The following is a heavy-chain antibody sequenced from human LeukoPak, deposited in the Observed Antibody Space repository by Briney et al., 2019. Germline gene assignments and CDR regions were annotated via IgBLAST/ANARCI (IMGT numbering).Heavy chain of an antibody. CDR2: INPNSGGT. J-gene: IGHJ6*03. D-gene: IGHD6-6*01. V-gene: IGHV1-2*02. CDR1: GHTFTGYY. CDR3: ARDTQLVRAHYYYYYYMDV. Sequence: ASVKVSCKASGHTFTGYYMHWVRQAPGQGLEWMGWINPNSGGTNYAQKFQGRVTMTRDTSISTAYMELSRLRSDDTAVYYCARDTQLVRAHYYYYYYMDVWGKGTTVTVSS.